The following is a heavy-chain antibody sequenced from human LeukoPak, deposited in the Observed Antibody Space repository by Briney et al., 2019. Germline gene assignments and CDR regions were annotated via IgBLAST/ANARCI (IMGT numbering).Heavy chain of an antibody. CDR3: ARHLGYYYDSSGPVGY. D-gene: IGHD3-22*01. CDR2: IYHSGST. J-gene: IGHJ4*02. CDR1: GYSISSGYY. V-gene: IGHV4-38-2*02. Sequence: SETLCLTCTVSGYSISSGYYWGWIRQPPGKGLEWIGSIYHSGSTYYNPSLKSRVTISVDTSKNQFSLKLSSVTAADTAVYYCARHLGYYYDSSGPVGYWGQGTLVTVSS.